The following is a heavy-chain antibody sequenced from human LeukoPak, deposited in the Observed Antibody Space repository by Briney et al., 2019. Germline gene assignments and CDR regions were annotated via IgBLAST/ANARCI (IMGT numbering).Heavy chain of an antibody. CDR1: GYTFTGYY. CDR2: INPNSGGT. J-gene: IGHJ4*02. V-gene: IGHV1-2*02. D-gene: IGHD4-17*01. Sequence: GASVKVSCKASGYTFTGYYMHWVRQAPGQGLEWMGWINPNSGGTNYAQKFQGRVTMTRDTSISTAYMELSRLRSDDTAVYYCARTPDYGDRSYYFDYWGQGTLVTVSS. CDR3: ARTPDYGDRSYYFDY.